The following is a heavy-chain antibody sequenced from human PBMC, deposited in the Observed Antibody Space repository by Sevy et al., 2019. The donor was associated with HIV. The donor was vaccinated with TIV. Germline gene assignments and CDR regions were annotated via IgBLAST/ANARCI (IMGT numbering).Heavy chain of an antibody. CDR3: AKDGIVVTSVFDI. J-gene: IGHJ3*02. Sequence: GGSLRLSCAASGFTLSSYAMSWVRQAPGKGLEWVSAISGSGGSTYYADSVKGRFTISRDNSKNTLYLQMNSLRAEDTAIYYCAKDGIVVTSVFDIWGQGTMVTVSS. CDR2: ISGSGGST. D-gene: IGHD2-15*01. CDR1: GFTLSSYA. V-gene: IGHV3-23*01.